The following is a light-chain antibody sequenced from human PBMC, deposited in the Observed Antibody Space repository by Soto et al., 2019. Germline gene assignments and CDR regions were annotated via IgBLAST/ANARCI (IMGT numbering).Light chain of an antibody. CDR1: QSLNSD. CDR3: LPYFHWRT. CDR2: DAS. Sequence: EIVMTQSPATLSVSPGERATLSCRASQSLNSDLAWYQQKPGQAPRLLIYDASTRATGIPARFSGSGSGTEFTLTIRSLQSEDSALYYCLPYFHWRTFGQGTKVEI. J-gene: IGKJ1*01. V-gene: IGKV3-15*01.